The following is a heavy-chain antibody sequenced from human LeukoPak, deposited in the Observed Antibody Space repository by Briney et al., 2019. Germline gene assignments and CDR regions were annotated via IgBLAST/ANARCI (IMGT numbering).Heavy chain of an antibody. D-gene: IGHD2-2*01. CDR2: IYPRDSRT. CDR3: ARHLSDITSSPNY. J-gene: IGHJ4*02. Sequence: GESLKISCKGSGYSFSSYWIAWVRQMPGKGLEWMGVIYPRDSRTAYSPSFQGQVTISADKSISTAYLQWTSLKASDTAMYYCARHLSDITSSPNYWGPGTLVTVSS. V-gene: IGHV5-51*01. CDR1: GYSFSSYW.